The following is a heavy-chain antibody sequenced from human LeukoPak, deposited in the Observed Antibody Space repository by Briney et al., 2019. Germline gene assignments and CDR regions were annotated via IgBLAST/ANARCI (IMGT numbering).Heavy chain of an antibody. CDR3: ARRGYCSGRNCVGAFDI. V-gene: IGHV5-51*01. Sequence: GESLKISGKGSGYSFTSYWIAGVRQMPGKGLEWMGIIYPGDTETGYSPSFQRQVPISADKSISLAYLQWSSLKASDTAMCHCARRGYCSGRNCVGAFDIWGQGTMVTVSS. D-gene: IGHD2-15*01. CDR1: GYSFTSYW. CDR2: IYPGDTET. J-gene: IGHJ3*02.